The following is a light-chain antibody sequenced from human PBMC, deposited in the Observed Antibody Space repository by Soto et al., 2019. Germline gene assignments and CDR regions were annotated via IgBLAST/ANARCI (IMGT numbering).Light chain of an antibody. Sequence: QSVLTQPPSASGSPGQSVTISCTGISSDVGSYIYVSWYQLHPGKAPKLMIYEVSKRPPGVPDRFSGFISGKTASLTVSVLQAEDEADYYCGSNAGSNNLGFGGGTKLTVL. V-gene: IGLV2-8*01. CDR3: GSNAGSNNLG. CDR1: SSDVGSYIY. J-gene: IGLJ2*01. CDR2: EVS.